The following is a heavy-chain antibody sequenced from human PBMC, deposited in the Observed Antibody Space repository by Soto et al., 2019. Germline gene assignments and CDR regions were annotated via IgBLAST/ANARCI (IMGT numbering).Heavy chain of an antibody. CDR1: GYPFTSYG. CDR3: ARDQSFDRNSYYGIDV. J-gene: IGHJ6*02. V-gene: IGHV1-18*01. CDR2: ISPYNGNT. Sequence: QVHLVRSGAEVKKPGASVKVSCKTSGYPFTSYGIGWVRQAPGQGLEWMAWISPYNGNTYYAQKFQGRVTLTTDTXTXIVYMELRSLRSDDTAVYYCARDQSFDRNSYYGIDVWGPGTTVTVS.